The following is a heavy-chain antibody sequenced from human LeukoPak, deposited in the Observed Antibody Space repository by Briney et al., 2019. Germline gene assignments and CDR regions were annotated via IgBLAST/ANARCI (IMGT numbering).Heavy chain of an antibody. CDR2: IRGSDGST. CDR3: VYEVFGDYGVRHY. Sequence: GGSLRLSCAASGFPFSTYAMSWVRQAPGKGLEWVSSIRGSDGSTYYADSVKGRFAISRDNSKNTLYLQMNSLRAEDTAVYFCVYEVFGDYGVRHYWGQGTLVTVSS. D-gene: IGHD4-17*01. CDR1: GFPFSTYA. J-gene: IGHJ4*02. V-gene: IGHV3-23*01.